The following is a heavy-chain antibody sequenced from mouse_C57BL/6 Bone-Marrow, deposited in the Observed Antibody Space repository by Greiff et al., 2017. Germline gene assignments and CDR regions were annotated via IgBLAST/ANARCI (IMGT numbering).Heavy chain of an antibody. V-gene: IGHV5-6*02. J-gene: IGHJ2*01. CDR1: GFTFSSYG. CDR3: ARHAGRFDY. CDR2: ISSGGSYT. D-gene: IGHD4-1*01. Sequence: EVKLVESGGDLVKPGGSLKLSCAASGFTFSSYGMSWVRQTPDKRLEWVATISSGGSYTYYPDSVKGRFTISRDNAKNTLYLQKSSLKSEDTAMYYCARHAGRFDYWGTGTTLTVSS.